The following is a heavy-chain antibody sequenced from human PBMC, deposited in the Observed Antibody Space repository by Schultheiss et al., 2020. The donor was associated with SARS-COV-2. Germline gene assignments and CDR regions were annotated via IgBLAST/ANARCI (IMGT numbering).Heavy chain of an antibody. V-gene: IGHV4-34*01. J-gene: IGHJ6*04. Sequence: SETLSLTCAVYGGSFSGYYWSWIRQPPGKVLEWIGEIYHSGSTNYNPSLKSRVTISVDTSKNQFSLKLSSVTAADTAVYYCARGRTRVDVWGKGTTVTVSS. CDR1: GGSFSGYY. CDR2: IYHSGST. CDR3: ARGRTRVDV.